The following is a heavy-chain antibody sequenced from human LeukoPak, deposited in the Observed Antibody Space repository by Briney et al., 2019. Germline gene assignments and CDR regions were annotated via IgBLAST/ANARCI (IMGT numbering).Heavy chain of an antibody. Sequence: SETLSLTCTVSGGSISSYYWSWIRQPPGKGLEWIGYIYYSGSTNYNPSLKSRVTISVDTSKNQFSLKLSSVTAADTAVYYCAREEVTGTTGAFDIWGQGTMVTVSS. CDR2: IYYSGST. V-gene: IGHV4-59*12. CDR1: GGSISSYY. J-gene: IGHJ3*02. D-gene: IGHD1-20*01. CDR3: AREEVTGTTGAFDI.